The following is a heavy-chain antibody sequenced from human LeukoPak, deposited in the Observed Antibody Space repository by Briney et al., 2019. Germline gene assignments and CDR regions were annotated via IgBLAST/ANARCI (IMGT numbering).Heavy chain of an antibody. CDR3: IRDFRSADL. CDR1: GFTFSNYW. V-gene: IGHV3-74*01. CDR2: IYVDGRTT. Sequence: GGSLRLSCVASGFTFSNYWMHWVRQPPGKWLVWVSRIYVDGRTTNYADSVKGRFTISRDNAKNTVYLEMNSLSVEDTAAYYCIRDFRSADLWGQGTLVTVTS. J-gene: IGHJ5*02.